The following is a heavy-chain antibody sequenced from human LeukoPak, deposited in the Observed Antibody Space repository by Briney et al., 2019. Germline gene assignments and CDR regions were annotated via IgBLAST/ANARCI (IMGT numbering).Heavy chain of an antibody. CDR3: ARRVRSADYRLDY. CDR1: GGSLSGYY. J-gene: IGHJ4*02. Sequence: PSETLSLTCAVYGGSLSGYYWSWIRQSPGKSLEWVGEISPSGNTQYNPSLKSRVTISLDASKSQFYLKLNSVTAADTAVYYCARRVRSADYRLDYWGQGTLVTVSS. D-gene: IGHD4-11*01. CDR2: ISPSGNT. V-gene: IGHV4-34*01.